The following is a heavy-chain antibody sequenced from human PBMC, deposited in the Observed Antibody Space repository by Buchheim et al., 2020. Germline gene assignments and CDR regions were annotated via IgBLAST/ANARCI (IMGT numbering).Heavy chain of an antibody. CDR1: GYTFTNYY. Sequence: QVQLVQSGAEVKTPGASVKVSCKASGYTFTNYYIHWVRQAPGQGLEWLGIIIPSGVITNYAPKFQGRVTMTRDTSTSTVYMDLSSLKSEDTAVYYCVRELSGGTFDYWGQGTL. CDR3: VRELSGGTFDY. J-gene: IGHJ4*02. D-gene: IGHD3-10*01. V-gene: IGHV1-46*01. CDR2: IIPSGVIT.